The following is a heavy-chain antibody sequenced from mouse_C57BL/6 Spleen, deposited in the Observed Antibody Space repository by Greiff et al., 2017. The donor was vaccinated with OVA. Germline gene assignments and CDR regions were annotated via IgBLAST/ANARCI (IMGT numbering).Heavy chain of an antibody. CDR2: LNSDGGST. CDR3: ARHGPAWFAY. CDR1: EYEFPSHD. Sequence: EVQGVESGGGLVQPGESLKLSCESNEYEFPSHDMSWVRRTPEKRLELVAALNSDGGSTYYPDTMERRFIISRDNTKKTLYLQMSSLRAEDTALYDCARHGPAWFAYWGQGTLVTVSA. J-gene: IGHJ3*01. V-gene: IGHV5-2*01.